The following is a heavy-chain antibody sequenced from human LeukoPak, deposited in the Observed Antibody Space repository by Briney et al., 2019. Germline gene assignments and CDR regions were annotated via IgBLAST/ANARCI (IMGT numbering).Heavy chain of an antibody. J-gene: IGHJ3*02. Sequence: SETLSLTCTVSGGSISSYYWSWIRQSAGKGLEWIGRIYTSGSTNYNPSLKSRVTMSVDTSKNQFSLKLSSVTAADTAVYYCARGSLAVAQPFAFDIWGQGTMVTVSS. D-gene: IGHD6-19*01. V-gene: IGHV4-4*07. CDR3: ARGSLAVAQPFAFDI. CDR2: IYTSGST. CDR1: GGSISSYY.